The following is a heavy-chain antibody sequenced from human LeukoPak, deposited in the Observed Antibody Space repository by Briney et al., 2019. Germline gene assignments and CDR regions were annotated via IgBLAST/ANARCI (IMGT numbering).Heavy chain of an antibody. J-gene: IGHJ3*02. Sequence: ASVTVSCKASGYTFTGYYMHWVRQAPGQGLEWMGWINPNSGGTNYAQKFQGRVTMTRDTSISTAYVELSRLRSDDTAVYYCARVRTGDYAFDIWGQGTMVTVSS. CDR2: INPNSGGT. CDR1: GYTFTGYY. D-gene: IGHD7-27*01. CDR3: ARVRTGDYAFDI. V-gene: IGHV1-2*02.